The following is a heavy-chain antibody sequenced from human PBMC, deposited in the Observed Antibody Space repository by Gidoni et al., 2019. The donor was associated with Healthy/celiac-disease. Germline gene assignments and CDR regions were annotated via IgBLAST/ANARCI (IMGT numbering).Heavy chain of an antibody. CDR3: ARFGRESDAFDI. CDR2: IHPNSGGT. Sequence: QVQLVQSGAAVKKPGASVKVSCQASGYTFTGYYLHWVRQAPGQGLEWMGRIHPNSGGTNYAQKFQGRVTMTRDTSISTAYMELSRLRSDDTAVYYCARFGRESDAFDIWGQGTMVTVSS. CDR1: GYTFTGYY. V-gene: IGHV1-2*06. D-gene: IGHD1-26*01. J-gene: IGHJ3*02.